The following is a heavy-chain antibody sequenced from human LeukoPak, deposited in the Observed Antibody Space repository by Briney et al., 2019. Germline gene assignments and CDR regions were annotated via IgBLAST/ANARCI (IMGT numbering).Heavy chain of an antibody. J-gene: IGHJ4*02. CDR3: ARVRCGGDCYPDY. CDR1: GFSLSTSRMR. D-gene: IGHD2-21*02. Sequence: SGPALVNPTPALTLTCTFSGFSLSTSRMRVSWIRQPPGKALEWLALIDWDDDKFYITSLKTRLTISKDTSKHQVVLTMTNMDPVDTATYYCARVRCGGDCYPDYWGQGTLVTVSS. V-gene: IGHV2-70*04. CDR2: IDWDDDK.